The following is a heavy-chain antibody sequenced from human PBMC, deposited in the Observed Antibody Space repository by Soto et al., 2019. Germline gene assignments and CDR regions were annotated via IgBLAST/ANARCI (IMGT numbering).Heavy chain of an antibody. V-gene: IGHV1-18*01. CDR1: GYTFTSYG. J-gene: IGHJ4*02. CDR3: ARVGGLYSSGWPIDY. CDR2: ISAYNGNT. D-gene: IGHD6-19*01. Sequence: QVQLVQSGAEVKKPGASVKVSCKASGYTFTSYGISWVRQAPGQGLEWMGWISAYNGNTNYAQKLQGRVTMTTDTSXXTAYRELRSLRSDDTAVYYCARVGGLYSSGWPIDYWGQGTLVTVSS.